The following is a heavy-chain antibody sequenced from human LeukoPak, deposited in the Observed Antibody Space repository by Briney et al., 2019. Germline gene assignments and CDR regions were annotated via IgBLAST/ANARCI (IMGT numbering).Heavy chain of an antibody. V-gene: IGHV3-23*01. CDR3: AKTISGYCSRTSCLNWFDP. J-gene: IGHJ5*02. CDR1: GFTFSDYY. D-gene: IGHD2-2*03. Sequence: PGGSLRLSCAASGFTFSDYYMSWVPQAPGKGLDWVSTISDSGSTYYADSVKDRFTISRDNSKNTLYLQMNSLRAEDTAVYYCAKTISGYCSRTSCLNWFDPWGQGTLVTVSS. CDR2: ISDSGST.